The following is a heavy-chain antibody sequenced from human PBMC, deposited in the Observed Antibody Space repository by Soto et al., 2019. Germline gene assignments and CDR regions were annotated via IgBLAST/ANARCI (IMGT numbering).Heavy chain of an antibody. D-gene: IGHD6-19*01. V-gene: IGHV3-23*01. CDR3: AKDPRLYSSGWPIDY. Sequence: RLSCAASGFTFSSYAMSWVRQAPGKGLEWVSAISGSGGSTYYADSVKGRFTISRDNSKNTLYLQMNSLRAEDTAVYYCAKDPRLYSSGWPIDYWGQGTLVTVSS. CDR2: ISGSGGST. CDR1: GFTFSSYA. J-gene: IGHJ4*02.